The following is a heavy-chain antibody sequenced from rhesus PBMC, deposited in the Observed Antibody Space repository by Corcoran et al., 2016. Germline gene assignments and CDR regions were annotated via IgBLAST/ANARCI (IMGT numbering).Heavy chain of an antibody. J-gene: IGHJ6*01. CDR1: GYTFTSYY. V-gene: IGHV1-180*01. D-gene: IGHD6-31*01. CDR3: TRSIAAAGPLDS. CDR2: ISPYNGKK. Sequence: QVQLVQSGAEIKQPGASVKLSCKASGYTFTSYYMHWVRQAPGQGLEWIGLISPYNGKKGYAQNFQGRVTITTETSTSTGYMELSSLRSEDTAVYYCTRSIAAAGPLDSWGQGVVVTVSS.